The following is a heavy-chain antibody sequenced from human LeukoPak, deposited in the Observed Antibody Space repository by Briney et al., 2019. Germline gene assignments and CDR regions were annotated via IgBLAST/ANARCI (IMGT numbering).Heavy chain of an antibody. CDR1: GYTFTGYY. CDR2: INPNSGGT. Sequence: GASVKVSCKASGYTFTGYYMHWVRQAPGQGLEWMGWINPNSGGTNYAQKFQGRVTMTRDTSISTAYMELSRLRSDDTAVYYCARATYCSSTSCLIDDAFDIWGQGTMVTVSS. CDR3: ARATYCSSTSCLIDDAFDI. V-gene: IGHV1-2*02. D-gene: IGHD2-2*01. J-gene: IGHJ3*02.